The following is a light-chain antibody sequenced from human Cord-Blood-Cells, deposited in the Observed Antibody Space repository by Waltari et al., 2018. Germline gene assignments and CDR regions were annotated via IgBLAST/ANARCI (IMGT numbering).Light chain of an antibody. CDR2: ECS. CDR1: RGAVGMFNL. Sequence: QSALTQPASVSGSPGQATPISCPGTRGAVGMFNLVSWYQQPPGKDPKLMIYECSKRPSGVSHRFSGSKSGNTASLTISGLQAEDEAAYYCCSYAGSSTFVFGTGTKVTVL. V-gene: IGLV2-23*01. CDR3: CSYAGSSTFV. J-gene: IGLJ1*01.